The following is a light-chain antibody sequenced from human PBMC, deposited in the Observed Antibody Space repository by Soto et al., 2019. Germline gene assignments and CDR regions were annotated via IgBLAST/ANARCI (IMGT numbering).Light chain of an antibody. J-gene: IGLJ2*01. Sequence: HSVLTQPPSVSGAPGQRVTISCTGSSSNIGAGYAVHWYQQIPGTAPKLLIHDDTDRPSGVPDRFSGSKSGNSASLAITGLQAEDEADYYCQTYDSSLSTSVVFGGGTKLTVL. CDR1: SSNIGAGYA. CDR2: DDT. CDR3: QTYDSSLSTSVV. V-gene: IGLV1-40*01.